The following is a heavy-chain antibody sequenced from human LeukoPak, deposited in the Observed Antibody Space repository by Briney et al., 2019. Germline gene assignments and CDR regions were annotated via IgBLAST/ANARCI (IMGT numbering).Heavy chain of an antibody. Sequence: SGPTLVKPTQTLTLICTFSGFSLSTSGVGVGWIRQPPGKALEWLALIYWNDDKRYSPSLKSRLTITKDTSKNQVVLTMTNMDPVDTATYYCAHSRPYYDSSGYYGRAFDIWGQGTMVTVSS. V-gene: IGHV2-5*01. CDR1: GFSLSTSGVG. CDR3: AHSRPYYDSSGYYGRAFDI. CDR2: IYWNDDK. D-gene: IGHD3-22*01. J-gene: IGHJ3*02.